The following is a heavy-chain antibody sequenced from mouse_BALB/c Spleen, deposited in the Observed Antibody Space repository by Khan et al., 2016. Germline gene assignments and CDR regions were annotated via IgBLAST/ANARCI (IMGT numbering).Heavy chain of an antibody. J-gene: IGHJ2*01. D-gene: IGHD2-1*01. CDR2: IDPETGGT. Sequence: QVQLQQSGAELVRPGASVTLSCKASGYTFSDYEMHWVKQTPVHGLEWIGAIDPETGGTAYNQKFKGQATLPAGRSSSTAYMELRSLTSEDAAVYYCTRKGIFYGNYDFDSWGQGTTLTVSS. CDR1: GYTFSDYE. V-gene: IGHV1-15*01. CDR3: TRKGIFYGNYDFDS.